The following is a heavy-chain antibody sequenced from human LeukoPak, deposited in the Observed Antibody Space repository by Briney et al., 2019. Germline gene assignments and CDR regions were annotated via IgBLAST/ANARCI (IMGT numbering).Heavy chain of an antibody. V-gene: IGHV1-2*02. D-gene: IGHD3-22*01. CDR2: INPNSGGT. J-gene: IGHJ4*02. Sequence: GSVKVSCKASGYTFTGYYMHWVRQAPGQGLEWMGWINPNSGGTNYAQKFQGRVTMTRDTSISTAYMELSRLRSDDTAVYYCARGSGYYYDYFDYWGQGTLVTVSS. CDR1: GYTFTGYY. CDR3: ARGSGYYYDYFDY.